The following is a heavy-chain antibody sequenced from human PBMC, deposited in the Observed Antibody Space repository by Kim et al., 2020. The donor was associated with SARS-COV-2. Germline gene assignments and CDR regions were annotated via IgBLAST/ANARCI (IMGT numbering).Heavy chain of an antibody. D-gene: IGHD2-8*01. CDR3: ARADIVLMVYSEFDAFDI. V-gene: IGHV1-18*01. CDR2: ISAYNGNT. CDR1: GYTFTSYG. Sequence: ASVKVSCKASGYTFTSYGISWVRQAPGQGLEWMGWISAYNGNTNYAQKLQGRVTMTTDTSTSTAYMELRSLRSDDTAVYYCARADIVLMVYSEFDAFDIWGQGTMVTVSS. J-gene: IGHJ3*02.